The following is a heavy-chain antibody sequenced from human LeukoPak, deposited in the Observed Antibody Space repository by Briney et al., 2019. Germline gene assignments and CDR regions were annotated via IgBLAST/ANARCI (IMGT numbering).Heavy chain of an antibody. CDR3: ARDPHDFWGTGD. V-gene: IGHV3-23*01. CDR2: ISDSGGRT. Sequence: GGSLRLSCAVSGITLSNYGMSWVRQAPGKGLEWVAGISDSGGRTKYADFVKGRFTISRDNSKNTLYLQMNSLRSEDTAVYYCARDPHDFWGTGDWGQGTLVTVSS. J-gene: IGHJ4*02. CDR1: GITLSNYG. D-gene: IGHD3-3*01.